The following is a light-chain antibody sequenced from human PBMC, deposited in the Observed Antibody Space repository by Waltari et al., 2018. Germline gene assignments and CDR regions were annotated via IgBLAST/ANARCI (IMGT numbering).Light chain of an antibody. CDR1: GLGNKY. Sequence: YDLIKPPSVSVSPGQTASITCSGDGLGNKYVYWYQQKSGQSPILVIYQDSNRPSGIPERFSGSNSGNTATLTSRGTQALDEADFYCQTWDSNTGVFGGGTKLTVL. V-gene: IGLV3-1*01. J-gene: IGLJ2*01. CDR2: QDS. CDR3: QTWDSNTGV.